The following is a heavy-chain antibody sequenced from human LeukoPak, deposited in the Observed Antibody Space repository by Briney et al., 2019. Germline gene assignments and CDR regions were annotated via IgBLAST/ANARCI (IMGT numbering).Heavy chain of an antibody. D-gene: IGHD3-22*01. CDR1: GFTFSSYA. CDR2: INHSGST. V-gene: IGHV4-34*01. J-gene: IGHJ4*02. Sequence: GSLRLSCAASGFTFSSYAMSWVRQAPGKGLEWIGEINHSGSTNYNPSLKSRVTISVDTSKNQFSLKLSSVTAADTAVYYCARAAIRYYYDSSGYYDRPFDYWGQGTLVTVSS. CDR3: ARAAIRYYYDSSGYYDRPFDY.